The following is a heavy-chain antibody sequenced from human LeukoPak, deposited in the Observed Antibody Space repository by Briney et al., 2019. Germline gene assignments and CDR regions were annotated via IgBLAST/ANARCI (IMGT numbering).Heavy chain of an antibody. J-gene: IGHJ4*02. V-gene: IGHV3-9*01. Sequence: GGSLRLSCAASGFTFDDYGMHWVRQVPGKGLEWVSGISWDSGSRGYADSVKGRFTISRDNGKNSLYLQMNSLRAEDTAVYYCAKEIEIVVVPAANHSWGQGTLVTVSS. CDR3: AKEIEIVVVPAANHS. D-gene: IGHD2-2*01. CDR1: GFTFDDYG. CDR2: ISWDSGSR.